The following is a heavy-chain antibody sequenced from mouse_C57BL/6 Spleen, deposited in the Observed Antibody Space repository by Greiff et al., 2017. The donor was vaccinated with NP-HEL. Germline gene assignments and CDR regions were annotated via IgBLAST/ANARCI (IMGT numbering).Heavy chain of an antibody. CDR3: ARGAQEYYFDY. CDR2: IYPGDGDT. D-gene: IGHD3-2*02. Sequence: QVQLQQSGPELVKPGASVKISCKASGYAFSSSWMNWVKQRPGKGLEWIGRIYPGDGDTNYIGKFKGKATLTADKSSSTAYMQLSSLTSEDSAVYFCARGAQEYYFDYWGQGTTLTVSS. CDR1: GYAFSSSW. J-gene: IGHJ2*01. V-gene: IGHV1-82*01.